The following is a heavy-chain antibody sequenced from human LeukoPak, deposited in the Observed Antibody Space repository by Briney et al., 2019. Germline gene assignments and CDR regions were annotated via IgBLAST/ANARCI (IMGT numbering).Heavy chain of an antibody. D-gene: IGHD5-24*01. CDR2: MSISGDRI. CDR3: AKDWRWLQFFDY. V-gene: IGHV3-23*01. CDR1: GFTFSSHA. Sequence: GGSLRLSCAASGFTFSSHAMSWVRQAPGKGLEWVSAMSISGDRILYADSVKGRFTISRDNSKNTLYLQMNSLRAEDTAVYYCAKDWRWLQFFDYWGQGTLVTVSS. J-gene: IGHJ4*02.